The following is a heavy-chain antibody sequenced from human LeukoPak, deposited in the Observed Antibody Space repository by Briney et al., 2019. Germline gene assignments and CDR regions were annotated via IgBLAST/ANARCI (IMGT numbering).Heavy chain of an antibody. CDR3: ARSIGLTGGGVDV. V-gene: IGHV3-11*01. Sequence: GGSLRLSCAASGFTFSDYNMNWVRQAPGKGLEWVSYITDSGNTIHYADSVKGRFTISRDNAKNSLYLQMNSLRAEDTAVYYCARSIGLTGGGVDVWGQGTTVTASS. CDR2: ITDSGNTI. D-gene: IGHD3-9*01. J-gene: IGHJ6*02. CDR1: GFTFSDYN.